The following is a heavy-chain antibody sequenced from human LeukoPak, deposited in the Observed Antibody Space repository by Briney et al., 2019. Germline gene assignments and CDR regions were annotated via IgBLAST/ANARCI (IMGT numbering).Heavy chain of an antibody. CDR3: ARDSGDYGLIDY. V-gene: IGHV3-21*01. D-gene: IGHD4-17*01. CDR1: GFTFSSYG. Sequence: GGSLRLSCAASGFTFSSYGMNWVRRAPGKGLEWVSSISSSNDYIYYADSVKGRFTISRDNAKNSLYLQMNSLRAEDTAVYYCARDSGDYGLIDYWGQGTLVTVSS. CDR2: ISSSNDYI. J-gene: IGHJ4*02.